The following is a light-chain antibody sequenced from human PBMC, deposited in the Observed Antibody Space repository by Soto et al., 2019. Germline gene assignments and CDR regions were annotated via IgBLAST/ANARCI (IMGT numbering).Light chain of an antibody. CDR1: QSVSSD. CDR2: GAS. Sequence: EIVMTQSPATLSVSPGERASLSCRARQSVSSDLAWYQQKPGQAPRLLIYGASTRATGIPARFTGSGSGTEFTLTLSSLQSEDFAVYYCQQYNKWPRTFGQGTKVEIK. V-gene: IGKV3-15*01. CDR3: QQYNKWPRT. J-gene: IGKJ1*01.